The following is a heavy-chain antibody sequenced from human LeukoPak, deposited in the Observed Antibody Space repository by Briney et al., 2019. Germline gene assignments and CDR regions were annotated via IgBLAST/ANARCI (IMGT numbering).Heavy chain of an antibody. V-gene: IGHV4-31*03. CDR2: IYYSGST. CDR1: GGSISSGGYY. D-gene: IGHD2/OR15-2a*01. Sequence: SETLSLTCTVSGGSISSGGYYWSWIRQHPGKGLEWIGYIYYSGSTYYNPSLKSRVTISVDTSKNQFSLKLSSVTAADTAVYFCARHPFSSPFDYWGQGTLVTVSS. J-gene: IGHJ4*02. CDR3: ARHPFSSPFDY.